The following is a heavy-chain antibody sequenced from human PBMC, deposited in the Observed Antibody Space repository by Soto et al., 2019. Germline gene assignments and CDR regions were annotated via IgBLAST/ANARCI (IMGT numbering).Heavy chain of an antibody. V-gene: IGHV4-39*01. Sequence: QLQLHESGPGLVKPSETLSLTCTVSGGSIRSSSYHWGGIRHPPGKGLEGIGSIYYSGSTYYNPSLKRRVTIPVDTSKNQFYLKLSSVTAADTAVYYCARHGYSGPTQNWFDPWGQGTLVTVST. CDR3: ARHGYSGPTQNWFDP. CDR2: IYYSGST. J-gene: IGHJ5*02. CDR1: GGSIRSSSYH. D-gene: IGHD5-12*01.